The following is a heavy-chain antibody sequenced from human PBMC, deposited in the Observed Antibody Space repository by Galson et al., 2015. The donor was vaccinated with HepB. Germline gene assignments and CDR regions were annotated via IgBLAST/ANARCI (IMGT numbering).Heavy chain of an antibody. CDR2: INAGNGNT. V-gene: IGHV1-3*01. J-gene: IGHJ4*02. CDR1: GYTFTSYA. Sequence: SVKVSCKASGYTFTSYAMHWVRQAPGQRLEWMGWINAGNGNTKYSQKFQGRVTITRDTSASTAYMELSSLRSEDTAVYYCARVAGKGSYSGFLEDYWGQGTLVTVSS. D-gene: IGHD1-26*01. CDR3: ARVAGKGSYSGFLEDY.